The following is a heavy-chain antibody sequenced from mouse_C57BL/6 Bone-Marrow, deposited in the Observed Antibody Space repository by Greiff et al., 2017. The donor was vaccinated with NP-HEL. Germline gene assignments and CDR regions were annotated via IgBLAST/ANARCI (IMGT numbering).Heavy chain of an antibody. D-gene: IGHD1-1*01. V-gene: IGHV1-81*01. J-gene: IGHJ2*01. CDR1: GYTFTSYG. Sequence: QVQLQQSGAELARPGASVKLSCKASGYTFTSYGISWVKQRTGQGLEWIGEIYPRSGNTYYNEKFKGKATLTADKSSSTEYMELRSLTSEDSAVYFCAREEDYEGFDYWGQGTTLTVSS. CDR2: IYPRSGNT. CDR3: AREEDYEGFDY.